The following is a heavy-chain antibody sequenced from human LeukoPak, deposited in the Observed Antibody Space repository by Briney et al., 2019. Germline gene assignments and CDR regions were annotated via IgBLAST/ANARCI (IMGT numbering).Heavy chain of an antibody. CDR1: GGTFSSYA. CDR3: ARGAIQLWFPFDY. V-gene: IGHV1-69*04. J-gene: IGHJ4*02. D-gene: IGHD5-18*01. Sequence: ASVTVSCTASGGTFSSYAISWVRQAPGQGLEWMGRIIPILGIANYAQKFQGRVTITADKSTSTAYMELSSLRSEDTAVYYCARGAIQLWFPFDYWGQGTLVTVSS. CDR2: IIPILGIA.